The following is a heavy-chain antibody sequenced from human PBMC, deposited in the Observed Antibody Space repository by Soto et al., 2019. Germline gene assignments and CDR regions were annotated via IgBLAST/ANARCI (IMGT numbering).Heavy chain of an antibody. V-gene: IGHV3-15*07. CDR2: IKSKTDGGTT. D-gene: IGHD5-18*01. Sequence: GGSLGLSCAASGFTFSNAWMNWVRQAPGKGLEWVGRIKSKTDGGTTDYAAPVKGRFTISRDDSKNTLYLQMNSLKTEDTAVYYCTTDLSVTKEGVYYYYYGMDVWGQGTTVTVSS. J-gene: IGHJ6*02. CDR1: GFTFSNAW. CDR3: TTDLSVTKEGVYYYYYGMDV.